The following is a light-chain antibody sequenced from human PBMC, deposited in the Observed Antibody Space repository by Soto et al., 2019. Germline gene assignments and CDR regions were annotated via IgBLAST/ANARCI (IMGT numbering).Light chain of an antibody. CDR3: QQYNNWPRT. CDR2: GAS. CDR1: QSVSSN. J-gene: IGKJ1*01. V-gene: IGKV3-15*01. Sequence: RVMTQSPATLSVSPGERATLSCRASQSVSSNLAWYQQKPGQAPRLLIYGASTRATGIPARFSGSGSGTEFTLTISSLQSEDFAVYYCQQYNNWPRTFGQGTKV.